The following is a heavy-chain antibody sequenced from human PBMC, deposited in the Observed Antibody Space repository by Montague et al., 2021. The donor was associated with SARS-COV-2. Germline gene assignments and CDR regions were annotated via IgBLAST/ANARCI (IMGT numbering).Heavy chain of an antibody. CDR3: ARDPINRITIFGVVTRGWYFDL. V-gene: IGHV4-31*03. D-gene: IGHD3-3*01. CDR1: GGSISSGGYY. Sequence: TLSLTCTVSGGSISSGGYYWGWIRQHPGKGLEWIGFIYYSGSTYYNPSLKSRVTISVDTSKNQFTLKLSSVTAADTAVYYCARDPINRITIFGVVTRGWYFDLWGRGTLVTVSS. J-gene: IGHJ2*01. CDR2: IYYSGST.